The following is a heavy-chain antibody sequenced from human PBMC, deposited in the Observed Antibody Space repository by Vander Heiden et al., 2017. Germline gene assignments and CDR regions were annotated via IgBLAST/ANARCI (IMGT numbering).Heavy chain of an antibody. J-gene: IGHJ5*02. CDR3: ARENYDFWSSFDP. Sequence: EVQRVESGGGLVQAGGSLRVSCAASGVTFSSYWMSWVRQAPGKGLEWVANIKQDGSEKFYVDSVKGRFTISRDNAKNSVYLQMNSLRAEDTAVYYCARENYDFWSSFDPWGQGTLVTVSS. CDR2: IKQDGSEK. D-gene: IGHD3-3*01. V-gene: IGHV3-7*01. CDR1: GVTFSSYW.